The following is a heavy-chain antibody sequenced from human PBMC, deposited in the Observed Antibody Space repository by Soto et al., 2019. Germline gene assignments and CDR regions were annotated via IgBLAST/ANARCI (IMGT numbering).Heavy chain of an antibody. D-gene: IGHD1-20*01. CDR3: ARQVTGLFDY. Sequence: PGKSLKISCKGSGYSFTSYWINWVRQMPGKGLEWMGRIDPSDSSTNYSPSFQGHVTISADKSISPAYLQWSRLKASDTAMYYCARQVTGLFDYFGLGTLVTGSS. V-gene: IGHV5-10-1*01. J-gene: IGHJ4*01. CDR1: GYSFTSYW. CDR2: IDPSDSST.